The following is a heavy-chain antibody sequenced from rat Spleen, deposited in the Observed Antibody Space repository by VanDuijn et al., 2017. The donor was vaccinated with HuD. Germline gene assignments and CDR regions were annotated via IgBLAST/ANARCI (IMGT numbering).Heavy chain of an antibody. D-gene: IGHD1-12*01. V-gene: IGHV2-43*01. CDR2: IWTGGTT. CDR3: VRANRESYAHFDY. Sequence: QVQLKESGPGLVQPSQTLSLTCTVSGFSLTNYHVGWVRQSPGKGLEWMGVIWTGGTTAYHSSFNSRLSVSRDISKSQVFLRMNGLQTEDTATFYCVRANRESYAHFDYWGQGVVVTVSS. CDR1: GFSLTNYH. J-gene: IGHJ2*01.